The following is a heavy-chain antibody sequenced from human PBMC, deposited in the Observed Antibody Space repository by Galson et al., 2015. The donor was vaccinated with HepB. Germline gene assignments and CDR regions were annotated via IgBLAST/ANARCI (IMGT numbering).Heavy chain of an antibody. Sequence: LSLTCTVSGVSVSSGSYYWSWIRQPPGKGLEWIGYIYYSGNTNCNPSLKSRVTISLDTSKNQFSLKLSSVTAADTAVYYCARLTISGSYHFDYWGQGTLVTVSS. D-gene: IGHD1-26*01. J-gene: IGHJ4*02. CDR1: GVSVSSGSYY. CDR2: IYYSGNT. V-gene: IGHV4-61*01. CDR3: ARLTISGSYHFDY.